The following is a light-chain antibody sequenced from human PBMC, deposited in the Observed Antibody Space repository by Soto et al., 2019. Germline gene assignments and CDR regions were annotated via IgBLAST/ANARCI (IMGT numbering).Light chain of an antibody. CDR2: GAS. CDR1: QSVSSSY. CDR3: QQYGSLMYT. V-gene: IGKV3-20*01. J-gene: IGKJ2*01. Sequence: EIVLTQSPGTLSLSPGERATFSCRASQSVSSSYLAWYQQKPGQAPRLLIYGASSRATGIPDRFSGSGSGTDFTLTISRLEPEDFAVYYCQQYGSLMYTFGQGTKLEIK.